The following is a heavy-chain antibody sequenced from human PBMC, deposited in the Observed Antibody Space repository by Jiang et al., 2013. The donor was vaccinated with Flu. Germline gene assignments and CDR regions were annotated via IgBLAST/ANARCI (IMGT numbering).Heavy chain of an antibody. J-gene: IGHJ4*02. CDR1: GGSISSSSYY. V-gene: IGHV4-39*01. CDR2: IYYSGST. D-gene: IGHD5-12*01. Sequence: GPGLVKPSETLSLTCTVSGGSISSSSYYWGWIRQPPGKGLEWIGSIYYSGSTYYNPSLKSRVTISVDTSKNQFSLKLSSVTAADTAVYYCARQAESGYDHGIDYWGQGTLVTVSS. CDR3: ARQAESGYDHGIDY.